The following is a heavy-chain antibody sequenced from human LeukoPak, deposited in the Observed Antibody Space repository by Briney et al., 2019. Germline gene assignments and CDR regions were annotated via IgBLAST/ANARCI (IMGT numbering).Heavy chain of an antibody. CDR1: GYTFTGYY. V-gene: IGHV1-2*02. D-gene: IGHD3-3*01. Sequence: ASVKVSCKASGYTFTGYYMHRVRQAPGQGLEWMGWINPNSGGTNYAQKFQGRVTMTRDTSISTAYMELSRLRSDDTAVYYCARDPANYDFWSGYYNGLDYWGQGTLVTVSS. CDR3: ARDPANYDFWSGYYNGLDY. CDR2: INPNSGGT. J-gene: IGHJ4*02.